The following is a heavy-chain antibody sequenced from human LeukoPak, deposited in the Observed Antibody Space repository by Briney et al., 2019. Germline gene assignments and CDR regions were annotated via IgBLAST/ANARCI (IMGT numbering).Heavy chain of an antibody. V-gene: IGHV1-24*01. CDR2: FDPEDGGT. Sequence: GASVKVSCKVSGYTLTELFMHWVRQAPGKGLEWMGGFDPEDGGTIYAQKFQGRVTMTEDTSTDTAYMELSSLRSEDTAVYYCATHTVTTGVFDYWGQGTLVTVSS. CDR1: GYTLTELF. D-gene: IGHD4-17*01. CDR3: ATHTVTTGVFDY. J-gene: IGHJ4*02.